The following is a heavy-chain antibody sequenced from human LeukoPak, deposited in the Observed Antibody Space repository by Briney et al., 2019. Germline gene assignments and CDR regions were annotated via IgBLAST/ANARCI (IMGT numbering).Heavy chain of an antibody. CDR1: GFTFSSYA. CDR2: ISGSGGST. V-gene: IGHV3-23*01. Sequence: GGSLRLSCAASGFTFSSYAMSWVRQAPGKWLEWVSAISGSGGSTYYADSVKGRFTISRDNSKNTLYLQMNSLRAEGTAVYYCAKIEWELPYFDYWGQGTLVTVSS. J-gene: IGHJ4*02. CDR3: AKIEWELPYFDY. D-gene: IGHD1-26*01.